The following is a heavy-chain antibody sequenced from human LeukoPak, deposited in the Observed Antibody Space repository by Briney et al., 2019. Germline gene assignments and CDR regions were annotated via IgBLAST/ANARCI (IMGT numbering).Heavy chain of an antibody. CDR2: VHLDGRT. D-gene: IGHD5-12*01. CDR3: ARGDDYKSTYFDN. J-gene: IGHJ4*02. V-gene: IGHV4-4*02. Sequence: SETLSLTCGVSGSSVINTNWWTWVRQPPGKGLEWVGEVHLDGRTNYNPSLESRLTMSVDVSENQVSLKLTSVTAADTAVYYCARGDDYKSTYFDNWGQGILVTVSS. CDR1: GSSVINTNW.